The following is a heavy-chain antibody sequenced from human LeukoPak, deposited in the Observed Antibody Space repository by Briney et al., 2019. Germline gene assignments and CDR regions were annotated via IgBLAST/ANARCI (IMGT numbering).Heavy chain of an antibody. Sequence: GSLRLSCAASGFTFSSYAMSWVRQAPGKGLEWVSAFSGSGGSTYYADSVKGRFTISRDNSKNTLFLQMNSLRAEDTAVYYCAKDRCNSTSRYLFDYWGQGTLVTVSS. CDR1: GFTFSSYA. V-gene: IGHV3-23*01. J-gene: IGHJ4*02. D-gene: IGHD2-2*01. CDR3: AKDRCNSTSRYLFDY. CDR2: FSGSGGST.